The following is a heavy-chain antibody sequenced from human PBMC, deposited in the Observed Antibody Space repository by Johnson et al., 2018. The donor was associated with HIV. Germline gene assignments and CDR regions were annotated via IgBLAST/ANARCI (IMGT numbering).Heavy chain of an antibody. V-gene: IGHV3-30*02. CDR3: ARNVLLWFGESADAFDI. CDR2: IRYDGSNK. CDR1: GFTFSSYG. D-gene: IGHD3-10*01. Sequence: QVQLVESGGGVVQPGGSLRLSCAASGFTFSSYGMHWVRQAPGKGLEWVAFIRYDGSNKYYADSVKGRFTISRDHAKNTLYLQMNSLRAEDTAVYYCARNVLLWFGESADAFDIWGQGTMVTVSS. J-gene: IGHJ3*02.